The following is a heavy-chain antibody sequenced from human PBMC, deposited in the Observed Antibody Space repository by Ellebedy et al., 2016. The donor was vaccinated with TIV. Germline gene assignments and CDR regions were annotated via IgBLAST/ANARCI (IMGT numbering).Heavy chain of an antibody. V-gene: IGHV4-39*01. Sequence: MPSETLSLTCTVSGGSISSSSYYWGWIRQPPGKGLEWIGSIYYSGSTYYNPSLKSRVTISVDTSKNQFSLKLSSVTAADTAVYYCARPSYGSGSMGDYWGQGTLVTVSS. CDR1: GGSISSSSYY. CDR3: ARPSYGSGSMGDY. J-gene: IGHJ4*02. CDR2: IYYSGST. D-gene: IGHD3-10*01.